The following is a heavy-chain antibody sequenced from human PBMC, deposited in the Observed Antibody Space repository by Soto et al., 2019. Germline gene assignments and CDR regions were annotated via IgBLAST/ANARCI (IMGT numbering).Heavy chain of an antibody. CDR1: GFSFSTYG. D-gene: IGHD3-22*01. J-gene: IGHJ6*02. Sequence: QEQLEESGGGVVQPGRSLRLSCAASGFSFSTYGIHWVRQAPCKGLDWVSLISNDGSNKYYADSVKGRFTISRDNSKDTVHLQMNSLRTEDTAVYYCAKHHDSSWLLPRFCYHYGMDVWGQGTTVTVSS. CDR2: ISNDGSNK. CDR3: AKHHDSSWLLPRFCYHYGMDV. V-gene: IGHV3-30*18.